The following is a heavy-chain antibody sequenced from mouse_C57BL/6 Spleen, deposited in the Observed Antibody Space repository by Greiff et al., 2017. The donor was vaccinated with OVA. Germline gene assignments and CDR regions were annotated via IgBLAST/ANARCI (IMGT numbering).Heavy chain of an antibody. CDR3: ARGNWDPYAMDY. V-gene: IGHV1-69*01. CDR1: GYTFTSYW. Sequence: VQLQQPGAELVMPGASVKLSCKASGYTFTSYWMHWVKQRPGQGLEWIGEIDPSDSYTNYNQKFKGKSTLTVDKSSSTAYMQLSSLTAEDSAVYYCARGNWDPYAMDYWGQGTSVTVSS. J-gene: IGHJ4*01. D-gene: IGHD4-1*01. CDR2: IDPSDSYT.